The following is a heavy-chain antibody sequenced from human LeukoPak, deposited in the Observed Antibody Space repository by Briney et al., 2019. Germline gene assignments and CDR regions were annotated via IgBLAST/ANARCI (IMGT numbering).Heavy chain of an antibody. CDR1: GGSISSYH. D-gene: IGHD5-24*01. Sequence: PSETLSLTCTVSGGSISSYHWSWIRQPPGKRLEWIRYVYYRGNTNYNPSLKSRVTISVDASKNQFSLRLSSVAAADTAVYYCARRRDGNYFDYWGQGTPVTVCS. CDR3: ARRRDGNYFDY. V-gene: IGHV4-59*08. CDR2: VYYRGNT. J-gene: IGHJ4*02.